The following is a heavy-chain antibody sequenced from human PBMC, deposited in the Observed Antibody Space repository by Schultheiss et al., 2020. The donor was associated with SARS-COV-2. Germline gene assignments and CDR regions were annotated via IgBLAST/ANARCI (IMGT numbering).Heavy chain of an antibody. D-gene: IGHD5-18*01. CDR1: GGSISSSNW. V-gene: IGHV4-4*02. CDR2: IDHSGSP. CDR3: ARDPGGYSYGTDYSDY. Sequence: SETLSLTCAVSGGSISSSNWWSWVRQPPGKGLEWIGEIDHSGSPNYNPSLKRRVTISLDTSKNQFSLRLSFVTAADAAIYYCARDPGGYSYGTDYSDYWGQGTLVTVSS. J-gene: IGHJ4*02.